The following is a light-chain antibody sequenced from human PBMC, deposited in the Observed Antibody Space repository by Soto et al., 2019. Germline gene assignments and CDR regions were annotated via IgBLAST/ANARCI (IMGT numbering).Light chain of an antibody. CDR2: DVT. V-gene: IGLV2-11*01. J-gene: IGLJ2*01. CDR1: SSDVGTYNY. CDR3: CSYAGNNILV. Sequence: QSALTQPRSVSGSPGQSLTISRTGASSDVGTYNYVSWYQQYPGKAPKLMIYDVTERPSGVPDRFSGSKSGNTASLSISGLQAADEADYYCCSYAGNNILVFGGGTKLTVL.